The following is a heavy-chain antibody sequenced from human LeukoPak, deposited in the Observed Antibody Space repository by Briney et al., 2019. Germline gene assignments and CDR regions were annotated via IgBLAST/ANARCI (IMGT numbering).Heavy chain of an antibody. CDR3: ARSTYYYDSSGYFVGYFQH. CDR1: GGSISSSPYY. J-gene: IGHJ1*01. Sequence: SETLSLSCTVSGGSISSSPYYWGWIRQPPGKGLEWIGTIYYSGSTYYNPSLKSRVTISVDTSKNQFSLKLNSVTAADTAVYYCARSTYYYDSSGYFVGYFQHWGQGTLVTVSS. D-gene: IGHD3-22*01. CDR2: IYYSGST. V-gene: IGHV4-39*07.